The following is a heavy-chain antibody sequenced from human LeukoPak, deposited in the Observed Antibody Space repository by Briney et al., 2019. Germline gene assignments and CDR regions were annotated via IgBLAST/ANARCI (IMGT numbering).Heavy chain of an antibody. J-gene: IGHJ1*01. Sequence: GGSLRLSCAASGFTFGDYAMHWVRQAPGKGLEWVSGISWNSGSIGYADSVKGRFTISRDNAKNSLYLQMNSLRAEDTALYYCAKDRFPGYSSSLGYFQHWGQGTLVTVSS. D-gene: IGHD6-13*01. V-gene: IGHV3-9*01. CDR2: ISWNSGSI. CDR1: GFTFGDYA. CDR3: AKDRFPGYSSSLGYFQH.